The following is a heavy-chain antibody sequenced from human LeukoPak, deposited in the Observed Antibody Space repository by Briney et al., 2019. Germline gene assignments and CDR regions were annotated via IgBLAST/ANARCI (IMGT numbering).Heavy chain of an antibody. Sequence: GGSLRLSCAASGFTFRTSWMHWVRQAPGKGLVWVSFINRDGSPTNYVDSVKGRFTISRDNAKNTLYLQMNRLRAEDTAVYYCETDREYSQEPWGQGTLVTVSS. V-gene: IGHV3-74*01. CDR2: INRDGSPT. CDR1: GFTFRTSW. CDR3: ETDREYSQEP. J-gene: IGHJ5*02. D-gene: IGHD4-4*01.